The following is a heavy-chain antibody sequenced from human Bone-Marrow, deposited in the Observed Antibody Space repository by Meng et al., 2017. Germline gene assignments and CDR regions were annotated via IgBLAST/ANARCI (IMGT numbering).Heavy chain of an antibody. CDR1: GFTFSSYS. D-gene: IGHD3-22*01. J-gene: IGHJ4*02. Sequence: GGSLRLSCAASGFTFSSYSMNWVRQAPGKGLEWVSSISSSSSYIYYADSVKGRFTISRDNAKNSLYLQMNSLRAEDTAAYYCARCDSSGYYYFDYWGQGTLVTVS. V-gene: IGHV3-21*01. CDR2: ISSSSSYI. CDR3: ARCDSSGYYYFDY.